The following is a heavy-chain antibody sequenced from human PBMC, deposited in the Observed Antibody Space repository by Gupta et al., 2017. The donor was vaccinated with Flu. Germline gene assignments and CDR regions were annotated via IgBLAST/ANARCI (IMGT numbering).Heavy chain of an antibody. V-gene: IGHV3-23*01. Sequence: EVQLLESGGGLVQPGGSLRLSCAASGFTFSSYAMSWVRQAPGKGLEWVSAISGSGGSTYYADSVKGRFTISRDNTKNTLYLQMNSLRAEDTAVYYCAKGAIWFGEFNGGPSFDYWGQGTLVTVSS. J-gene: IGHJ4*02. CDR1: GFTFSSYA. D-gene: IGHD3-10*01. CDR2: ISGSGGST. CDR3: AKGAIWFGEFNGGPSFDY.